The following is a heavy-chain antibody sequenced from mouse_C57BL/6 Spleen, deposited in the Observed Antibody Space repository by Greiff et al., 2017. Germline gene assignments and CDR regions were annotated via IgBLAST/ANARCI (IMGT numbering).Heavy chain of an antibody. Sequence: VQLQQSGPGLVKPSQSLSLTCSVTGYSITSGYYWNWIRQFPGNKLEWMGYISYDGSNNYNPSLKNRISITRDTSKNQFFLKLNSVTTEDTATYYCARGTTRFYYAMDYWGQGTSVTVSS. CDR1: GYSITSGYY. CDR3: ARGTTRFYYAMDY. D-gene: IGHD1-1*01. J-gene: IGHJ4*01. CDR2: ISYDGSN. V-gene: IGHV3-6*01.